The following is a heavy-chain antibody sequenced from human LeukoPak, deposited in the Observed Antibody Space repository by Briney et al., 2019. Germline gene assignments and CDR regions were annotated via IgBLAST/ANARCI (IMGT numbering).Heavy chain of an antibody. D-gene: IGHD3-10*01. V-gene: IGHV3-23*01. CDR1: GFTFSSYA. CDR2: ISGSGGST. Sequence: PGCALTLSCAASGFTFSSYAMSWVRQAPGKGLDWVSTISGSGGSTHYADSVNGRFTISRDSSKNTLHLQMNSLRVEDTAVYYCAKDMVRGVLQSAFDFWGQGTLVTVSS. CDR3: AKDMVRGVLQSAFDF. J-gene: IGHJ4*02.